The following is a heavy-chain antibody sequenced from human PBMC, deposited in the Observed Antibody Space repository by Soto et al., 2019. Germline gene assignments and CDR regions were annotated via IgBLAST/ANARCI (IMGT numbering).Heavy chain of an antibody. Sequence: QVQLMQSGAEVKKPGASVKVSCKASGDTFTDYYRHWLRQAPGQGLEWMGTVNPSGGHTTYAQHFLGRVTMTRDTSTSTLYMELTSLTSDDTAIYYCARGGHVVVVTAALDYWGQGTLVTVSS. CDR3: ARGGHVVVVTAALDY. V-gene: IGHV1-46*01. D-gene: IGHD2-21*02. CDR2: VNPSGGHT. CDR1: GDTFTDYY. J-gene: IGHJ4*02.